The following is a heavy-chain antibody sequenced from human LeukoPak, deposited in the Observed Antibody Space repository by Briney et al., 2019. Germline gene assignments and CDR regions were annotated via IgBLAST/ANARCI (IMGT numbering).Heavy chain of an antibody. J-gene: IGHJ6*03. D-gene: IGHD6-13*01. V-gene: IGHV4-39*07. CDR2: IYHSGST. CDR3: SREQPYTDV. CDR1: GGSISSSSYY. Sequence: SETLSLTCTVSGGSISSSSYYWGWIRQPPGKGLEWIGRIYHSGSTYNNPSVQSRVTISVGTYKNQFSLKLSSVTAEDPAVYYCSREQPYTDVWGKGATVTVSS.